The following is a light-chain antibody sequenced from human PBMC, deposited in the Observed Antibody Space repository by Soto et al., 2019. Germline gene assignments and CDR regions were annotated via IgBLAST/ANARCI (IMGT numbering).Light chain of an antibody. V-gene: IGKV3-20*01. Sequence: EIVLTQSPGTLSLSPGERATLSCRASQTVSTNYLAWHQQKPGQAPRLLIYVASNRASGIPDRFSGSGSGTDFNLTISRLEPEDFAVYYCQQYGSAPLTFGGGTKVEIK. J-gene: IGKJ4*01. CDR3: QQYGSAPLT. CDR1: QTVSTNY. CDR2: VAS.